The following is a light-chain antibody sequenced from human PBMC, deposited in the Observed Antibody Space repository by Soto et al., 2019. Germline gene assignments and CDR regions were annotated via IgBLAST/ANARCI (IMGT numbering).Light chain of an antibody. CDR2: ATS. J-gene: IGKJ5*01. V-gene: IGKV1-27*01. CDR3: QKYDIAPIT. CDR1: QPISNY. Sequence: DIQMTQSPSSLSASVGDRDTITCRASQPISNYLAWYQQKPGKVPKLLIYATSTLQSGVPSRFSGSGSGTDFTLIIGGLQPEDVATYYCQKYDIAPITFGQGTRLEIK.